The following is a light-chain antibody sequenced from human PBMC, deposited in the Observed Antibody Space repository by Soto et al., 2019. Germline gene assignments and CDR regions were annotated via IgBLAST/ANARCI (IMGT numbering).Light chain of an antibody. CDR3: QSYDSSLSGWV. J-gene: IGLJ3*02. Sequence: QSVLTQPPSVSGAPGQRVTLSCTGSNFNIGSNYDVNWYQQLPGKAPKLLLYGDRIRPSEVPDRFSGSQSGTSASLAITGLQAEDEGHYYCQSYDSSLSGWVFGGGTKLTVL. CDR2: GDR. V-gene: IGLV1-40*01. CDR1: NFNIGSNYD.